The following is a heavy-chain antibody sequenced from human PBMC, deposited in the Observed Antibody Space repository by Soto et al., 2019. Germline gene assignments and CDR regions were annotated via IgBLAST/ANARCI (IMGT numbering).Heavy chain of an antibody. CDR1: GGTFSSYA. Sequence: GASVKVSCKASGGTFSSYAISWVRQAPGQGLEWMGGIIPIFGTANYAQKFQGRVTITADESTSTAYMELSSLRSEDTAVYYCARNVIPKSRGYSYGTRFDYWGQGTLVTVSS. CDR2: IIPIFGTA. V-gene: IGHV1-69*13. CDR3: ARNVIPKSRGYSYGTRFDY. J-gene: IGHJ4*02. D-gene: IGHD5-18*01.